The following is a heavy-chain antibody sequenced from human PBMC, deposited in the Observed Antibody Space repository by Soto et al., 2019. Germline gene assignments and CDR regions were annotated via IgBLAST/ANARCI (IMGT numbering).Heavy chain of an antibody. V-gene: IGHV4-59*08. CDR2: IYYSGST. Sequence: QVQLQASVPGLVKPSETLSLTCTVSGGSISSYYWSWIRQPPGKGLEWIGYIYYSGSTNYNPSLKTRVSRSVDTSNTQFPVKLSSVTAADTAVYYCARFNWYFDLWGRGTLVTVSS. J-gene: IGHJ2*01. CDR3: ARFNWYFDL. CDR1: GGSISSYY.